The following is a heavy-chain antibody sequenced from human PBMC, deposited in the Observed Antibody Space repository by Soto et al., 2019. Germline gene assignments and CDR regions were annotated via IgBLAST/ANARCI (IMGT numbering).Heavy chain of an antibody. J-gene: IGHJ6*02. CDR1: GDSVSSNSAA. Sequence: SQTLSLTCAISGDSVSSNSAAWNWIRQSPSRGLEWLGRTYYRSKWYNDYAVSVQSRITINPDTSKNQFSLQLNSVTPEDTAVYYCARRQWEPDPTSKDYYYGMDVWGQGTTVTVSS. V-gene: IGHV6-1*01. D-gene: IGHD1-26*01. CDR2: TYYRSKWYN. CDR3: ARRQWEPDPTSKDYYYGMDV.